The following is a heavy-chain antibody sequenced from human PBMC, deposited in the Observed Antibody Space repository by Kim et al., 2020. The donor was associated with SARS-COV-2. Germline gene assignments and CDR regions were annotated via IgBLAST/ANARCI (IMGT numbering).Heavy chain of an antibody. CDR3: ATLLGYGEPYYYYGMDV. D-gene: IGHD4-17*01. CDR1: GFTFDDYA. V-gene: IGHV3-9*01. Sequence: GGSLRLSCAASGFTFDDYAMHWVRQAPGKGLEWVSGISWNSGSIGYADSVKGRFTISRDNAKNSLYLQMNSLRAEDTALYYCATLLGYGEPYYYYGMDVWGQGTTVTVSS. J-gene: IGHJ6*02. CDR2: ISWNSGSI.